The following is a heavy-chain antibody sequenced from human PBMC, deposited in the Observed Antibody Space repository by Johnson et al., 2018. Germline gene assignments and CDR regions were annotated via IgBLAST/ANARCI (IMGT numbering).Heavy chain of an antibody. Sequence: QVQLVESGAEVKKPGASVKVSCKASGYTFTSYYIHWVRQAPGQGLEWMGIINPSGGSTSYAQKFQGSVTMTRDPSTSTVYMELSSLRSEETAVYYCASERYCTNGVCYRNHDYYYYYGMDVWGQGTTVTVSS. V-gene: IGHV1-46*01. D-gene: IGHD2-8*01. CDR1: GYTFTSYY. CDR2: INPSGGST. CDR3: ASERYCTNGVCYRNHDYYYYYGMDV. J-gene: IGHJ6*02.